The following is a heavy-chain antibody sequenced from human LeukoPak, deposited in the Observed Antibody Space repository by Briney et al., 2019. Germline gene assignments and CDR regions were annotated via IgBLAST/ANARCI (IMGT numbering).Heavy chain of an antibody. Sequence: PGRSLRLSCAASGFSFSNYGMHWVRQAPGKGLEWVSSISSSSSYIYYADSVKGRFTISRDNAKNSLYLQMNSLRAEDTAVYYCAAGTGKGKFDYWGQGTLVTVSS. CDR3: AAGTGKGKFDY. CDR2: ISSSSSYI. V-gene: IGHV3-21*01. J-gene: IGHJ4*02. D-gene: IGHD3/OR15-3a*01. CDR1: GFSFSNYG.